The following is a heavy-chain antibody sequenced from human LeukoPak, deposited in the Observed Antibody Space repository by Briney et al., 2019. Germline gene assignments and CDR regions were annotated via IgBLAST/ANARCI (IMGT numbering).Heavy chain of an antibody. CDR1: GF. V-gene: IGHV3-23*01. CDR2: ISGSGGST. J-gene: IGHJ4*02. Sequence: GGSLRLSCAASGFMHWVRQAPGKGLEWVSAISGSGGSTYYADSVRGRFTISRDNSMDTLFLQMNSLRGEDTALYYCAKVYCSGGSCYGLDYWGQGTLVTVSS. CDR3: AKVYCSGGSCYGLDY. D-gene: IGHD2-15*01.